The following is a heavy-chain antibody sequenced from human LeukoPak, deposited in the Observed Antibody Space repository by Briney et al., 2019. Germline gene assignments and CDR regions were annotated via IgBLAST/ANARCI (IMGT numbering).Heavy chain of an antibody. Sequence: SETLSLTCTVSGGSISSSSYYWSWIRQHPGKGLEWIGYIYYSGSTYSNPSLKSRVTISLDTSQNQFSLKLSSVTAADTAVYYCARTDSSGYPRFDPWGQGTLVTVSS. D-gene: IGHD3-22*01. CDR2: IYYSGST. V-gene: IGHV4-31*03. J-gene: IGHJ5*02. CDR3: ARTDSSGYPRFDP. CDR1: GGSISSSSYY.